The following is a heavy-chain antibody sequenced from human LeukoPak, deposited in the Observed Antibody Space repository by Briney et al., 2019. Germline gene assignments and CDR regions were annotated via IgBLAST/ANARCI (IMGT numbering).Heavy chain of an antibody. J-gene: IGHJ3*02. V-gene: IGHV3-7*01. CDR1: GFTFSSYW. D-gene: IGHD5-18*01. CDR3: ARERLWLGDRALDM. CDR2: IKQDGSEE. Sequence: GGSLRLSCAASGFTFSSYWMSWVRQAPGKGLEWVANIKQDGSEEYYVDSVKGRFTISRDNAKNSLYLQMNSLRAEDTAVYYCARERLWLGDRALDMWGQGTMVPVSS.